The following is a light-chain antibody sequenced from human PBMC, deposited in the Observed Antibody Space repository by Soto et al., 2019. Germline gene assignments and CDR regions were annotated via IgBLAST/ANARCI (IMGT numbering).Light chain of an antibody. J-gene: IGKJ4*01. CDR2: GAS. CDR1: QSVSSSY. CDR3: QQYGSSLLT. Sequence: EIVLTQSPGTLSLSPGERATLSCRASQSVSSSYLAWYQQKPGQAPRLLIYGASSRATGIPDRFSGSGSGTDFPLTISRLETEDFELYYCQQYGSSLLTFGGGTKVEIK. V-gene: IGKV3-20*01.